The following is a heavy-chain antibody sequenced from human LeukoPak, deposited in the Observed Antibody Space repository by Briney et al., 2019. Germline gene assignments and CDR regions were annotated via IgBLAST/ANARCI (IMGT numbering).Heavy chain of an antibody. V-gene: IGHV1-8*01. Sequence: ASVKVSCKASGYTFTSYDINWVRQATGQGLEWMGWMNPNSGNTGYAQKFQGRVTMTRNTSISTAYMELSSLRSEDTAVYYCARGDNFHDAFDIWGQGTMVTVSS. CDR3: ARGDNFHDAFDI. J-gene: IGHJ3*02. D-gene: IGHD3-9*01. CDR1: GYTFTSYD. CDR2: MNPNSGNT.